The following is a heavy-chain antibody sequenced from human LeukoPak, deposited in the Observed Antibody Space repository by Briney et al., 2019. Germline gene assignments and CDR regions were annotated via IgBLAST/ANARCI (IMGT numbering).Heavy chain of an antibody. CDR1: GFTFDDYG. CDR3: ARDLVAGTTTGAFDI. J-gene: IGHJ3*02. CDR2: INWNGGST. D-gene: IGHD6-19*01. Sequence: GGSLRLSCAASGFTFDDYGMSWVRQAPGKGLEWVSGINWNGGSTGYADSVKGRFTISRDNAKNSLYLQMNSLRAEDTALYYCARDLVAGTTTGAFDIWGQATMVTVSS. V-gene: IGHV3-20*04.